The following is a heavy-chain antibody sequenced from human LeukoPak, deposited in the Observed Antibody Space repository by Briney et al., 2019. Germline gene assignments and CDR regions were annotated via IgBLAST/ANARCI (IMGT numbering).Heavy chain of an antibody. J-gene: IGHJ1*01. CDR1: GGSISSYY. D-gene: IGHD6-25*01. CDR3: AKNASSGFFSD. CDR2: IYYGGST. Sequence: SETLSLTCTVSGGSISSYYWSWIRQPPGKGLEWIGYIYYGGSTNYNPSLKSRVTISVDTSKNQFSLKLSSVTAADTAVYFCAKNASSGFFSDWGRGTLVTVSS. V-gene: IGHV4-59*08.